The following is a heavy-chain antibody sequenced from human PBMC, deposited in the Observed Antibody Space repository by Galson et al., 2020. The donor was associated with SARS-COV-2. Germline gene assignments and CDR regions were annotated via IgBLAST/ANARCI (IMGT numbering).Heavy chain of an antibody. J-gene: IGHJ6*03. D-gene: IGHD2-2*01. V-gene: IGHV3-30-3*01. CDR3: ARSYCSSTSCYAGSYYYYMDV. CDR1: GFTFSSYA. CDR2: ISYDGSNK. Sequence: GESLKISCAASGFTFSSYAMHWVRQAPGKGLEWVAVISYDGSNKYYADSVKGRFTISRDNSKNTLYLQMNSLRAEDTAVYYCARSYCSSTSCYAGSYYYYMDVWGKGTTVTVSS.